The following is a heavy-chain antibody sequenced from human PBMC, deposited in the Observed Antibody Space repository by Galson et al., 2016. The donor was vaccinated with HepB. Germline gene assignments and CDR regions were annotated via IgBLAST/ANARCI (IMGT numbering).Heavy chain of an antibody. CDR3: ATLRHYPSDEMVRGVEDY. V-gene: IGHV3-21*01. CDR1: GFTFSSYS. Sequence: SLRLSCAASGFTFSSYSMNWVRQAPGKGLEWVSSISSSNRYIYYADSVKGRFTISRGNARNSVYLQMNSLRAEDTAIYFCATLRHYPSDEMVRGVEDYWGQGTLVTVSS. D-gene: IGHD3-10*01. CDR2: ISSSNRYI. J-gene: IGHJ4*02.